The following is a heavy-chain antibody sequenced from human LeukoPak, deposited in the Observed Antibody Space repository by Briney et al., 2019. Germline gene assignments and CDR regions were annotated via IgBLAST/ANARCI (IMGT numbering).Heavy chain of an antibody. CDR1: GGTFSSYG. J-gene: IGHJ5*02. D-gene: IGHD3-22*01. CDR2: ISAYNGNT. Sequence: ASVKVSCKASGGTFSSYGISWVRQAPGQGLEWMGWISAYNGNTNYAQKLQGRVTMTTDTSTSTAYMELRSLRSDDTAVYYCARADGIYYDSSGYYYPGGAWGQGTLVTVSS. V-gene: IGHV1-18*01. CDR3: ARADGIYYDSSGYYYPGGA.